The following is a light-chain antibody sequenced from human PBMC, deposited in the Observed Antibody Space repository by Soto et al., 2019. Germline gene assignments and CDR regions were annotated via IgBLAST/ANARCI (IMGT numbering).Light chain of an antibody. V-gene: IGKV1-5*01. J-gene: IGKJ1*01. CDR1: QSISSW. CDR3: QQYNSPTWT. CDR2: EAS. Sequence: DIPMTQSPSTLSASVGDRVTITCRASQSISSWLAWYQQKPGKAPKLLIYEASSLKSGVPSRFSGRGSGTEFTLTISSLQPDDFATYYCQQYNSPTWTFGQGTRVEIK.